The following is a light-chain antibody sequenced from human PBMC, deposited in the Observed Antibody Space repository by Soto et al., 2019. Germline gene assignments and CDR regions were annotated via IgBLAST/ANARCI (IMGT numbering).Light chain of an antibody. CDR1: QSISSY. CDR3: QQSYSTPPYT. Sequence: DIQMTQSPSSLSASVGDRVTITCRASQSISSYLNWYQQTPGKAPKLLIYAASSLQSAVPSRFSGSGYGTDFSLTISSLQPEDFATYYCQQSYSTPPYTFGQGTKLEIK. J-gene: IGKJ2*01. V-gene: IGKV1-39*01. CDR2: AAS.